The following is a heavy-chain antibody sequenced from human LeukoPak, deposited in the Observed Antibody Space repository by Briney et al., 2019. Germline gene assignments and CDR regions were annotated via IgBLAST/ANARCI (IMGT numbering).Heavy chain of an antibody. CDR3: ARLEQLWSPDAFDI. CDR1: GYTFTSYG. J-gene: IGHJ3*02. D-gene: IGHD5-18*01. CDR2: ISAYNGNT. Sequence: GASVKVSCKASGYTFTSYGISWVRQAPGQGLEWMGWISAYNGNTNYAQKLQGRVTMTTDTSTSTAYMELRSLRSDDTAVYYCARLEQLWSPDAFDIWGQGTMVTVSS. V-gene: IGHV1-18*01.